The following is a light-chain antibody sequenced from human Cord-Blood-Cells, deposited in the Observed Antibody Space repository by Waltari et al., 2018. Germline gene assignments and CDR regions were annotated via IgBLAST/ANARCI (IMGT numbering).Light chain of an antibody. CDR1: QSISSY. Sequence: DIQMTQSPSSLSASVGDRVTITCRASQSISSYLNWYQQKPGKAPKLLIYAASSLKSGVPSRFSGSGSGTDFTLTISSLQPEDFATYYCQQSYSTPITFGGGTK. CDR2: AAS. CDR3: QQSYSTPIT. J-gene: IGKJ4*01. V-gene: IGKV1-39*01.